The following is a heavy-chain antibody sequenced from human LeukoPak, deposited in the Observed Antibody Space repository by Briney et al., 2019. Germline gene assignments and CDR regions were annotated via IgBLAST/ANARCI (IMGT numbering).Heavy chain of an antibody. Sequence: SETLSLTCTVSGESISGYYWSWIRQPPGKGLEWIGYIYYSGSTNYNPSLKSRVTISVDTSKNQFSLKLSSVAAADTAVYYCARGVVIAPQTFDYWGQGTLVTVSS. CDR1: GESISGYY. CDR3: ARGVVIAPQTFDY. V-gene: IGHV4-59*01. CDR2: IYYSGST. D-gene: IGHD2-21*01. J-gene: IGHJ4*02.